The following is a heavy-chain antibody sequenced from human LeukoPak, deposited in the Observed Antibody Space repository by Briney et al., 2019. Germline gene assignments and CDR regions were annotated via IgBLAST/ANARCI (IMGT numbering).Heavy chain of an antibody. CDR1: GGTFSSYA. D-gene: IGHD2-2*02. J-gene: IGHJ5*02. Sequence: SVKVTCKASGGTFSSYAISWVRQAPGQGLEWMGGIIPIFGTANYAQKFQGRVTITADESTSTAYMELSSLRSEDTAVYYCASFLGEGCSSTSCYIASWFDPWGQGTLVTVSS. CDR2: IIPIFGTA. CDR3: ASFLGEGCSSTSCYIASWFDP. V-gene: IGHV1-69*01.